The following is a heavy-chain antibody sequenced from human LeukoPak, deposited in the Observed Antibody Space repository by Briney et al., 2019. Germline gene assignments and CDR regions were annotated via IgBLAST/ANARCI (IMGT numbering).Heavy chain of an antibody. J-gene: IGHJ4*02. CDR2: IYSGGST. CDR3: ARAQQWLYFDY. CDR1: GFTVSSNY. V-gene: IGHV3-53*01. Sequence: GGSLRLSCAASGFTVSSNYMSWVRQAPGKGLEWVSVIYSGGSTYYADSVKGRFTISRDNSKNTLYLQMNSLRAEDTAVCYCARAQQWLYFDYWGQGTLVTVSS. D-gene: IGHD3-22*01.